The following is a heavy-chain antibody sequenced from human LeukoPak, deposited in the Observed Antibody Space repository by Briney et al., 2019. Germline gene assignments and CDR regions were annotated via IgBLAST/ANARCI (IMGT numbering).Heavy chain of an antibody. CDR2: IWYDSSKE. V-gene: IGHV3-33*01. D-gene: IGHD1-14*01. Sequence: GGSLRLSCAASGFTFTNHGFHWVRQAPGKGLEWVAAIWYDSSKESYADSVKGRFTISRDNSKNTVYLQMNSLRGEDTAVYYCARDPESSMDVWGQGILVTVSS. CDR3: ARDPESSMDV. CDR1: GFTFTNHG. J-gene: IGHJ4*02.